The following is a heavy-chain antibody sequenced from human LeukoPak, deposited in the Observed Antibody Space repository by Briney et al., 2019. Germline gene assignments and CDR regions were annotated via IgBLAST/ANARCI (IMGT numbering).Heavy chain of an antibody. CDR3: ARHVSYDYVWGSYRYQYFDY. V-gene: IGHV4-34*01. CDR2: INHSGST. D-gene: IGHD3-16*02. Sequence: SETLSLTCAVYGGSFSGYYWSWNRQPPGKGLEWIGEINHSGSTNYNPSLKSRVTISVDTSKNQFSLKLSSVTAADTAVYYCARHVSYDYVWGSYRYQYFDYWGQGTLVTVSS. J-gene: IGHJ4*02. CDR1: GGSFSGYY.